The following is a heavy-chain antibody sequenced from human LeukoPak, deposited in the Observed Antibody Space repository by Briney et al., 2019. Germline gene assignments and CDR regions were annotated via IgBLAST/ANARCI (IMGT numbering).Heavy chain of an antibody. CDR3: ARVAVAGTWVDY. CDR1: GFTVSSNY. Sequence: GGSLRLSCAASGFTVSSNYMSWVRQAPGKGLEWVSVIYSGGSTYYADSVKGRFTISRDNSKNTLYLQMNSLRAEDTAVYYCARVAVAGTWVDYWGQGTLVTVSS. V-gene: IGHV3-66*01. CDR2: IYSGGST. J-gene: IGHJ4*02. D-gene: IGHD6-19*01.